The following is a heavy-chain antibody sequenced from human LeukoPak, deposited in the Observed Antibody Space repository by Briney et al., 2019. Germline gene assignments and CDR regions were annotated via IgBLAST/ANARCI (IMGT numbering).Heavy chain of an antibody. CDR3: ARRRYYDSSGYSNAFDI. J-gene: IGHJ3*02. Sequence: PSETLSLTCTVSGGSIDSYYWNWIRQPPGKGLEWIGYIYYSGSTNYNPSLQSRVTISIDTSKNQFSLKLSSVTAADTAVYFCARRRYYDSSGYSNAFDIWGQGTMVTVSS. V-gene: IGHV4-59*08. CDR1: GGSIDSYY. CDR2: IYYSGST. D-gene: IGHD3-22*01.